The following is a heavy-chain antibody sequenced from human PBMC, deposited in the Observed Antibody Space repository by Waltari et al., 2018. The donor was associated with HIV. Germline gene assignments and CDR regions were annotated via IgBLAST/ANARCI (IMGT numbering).Heavy chain of an antibody. CDR2: IWFDGNHK. J-gene: IGHJ4*02. D-gene: IGHD2-8*01. CDR3: ARGDIILMVYTIDY. V-gene: IGHV3-33*01. CDR1: GFLFSSYG. Sequence: QVQLVESGGGVVQPGRSLRLSCAASGFLFSSYGMHWVRQAPGKGLEWVEVIWFDGNHKYYSDSVKGRFTISRDNSKDTVDLQMNSLRTEDTGVYYCARGDIILMVYTIDYWGQGTLVSVSS.